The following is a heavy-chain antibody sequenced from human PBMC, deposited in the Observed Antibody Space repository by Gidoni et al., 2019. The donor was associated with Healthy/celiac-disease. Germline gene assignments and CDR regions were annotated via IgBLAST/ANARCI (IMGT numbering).Heavy chain of an antibody. D-gene: IGHD6-13*01. Sequence: QVQLQQWGAGLLKPSETLSLTCAVYGGSFSGYYWSWIRQPPGKGLAWIGEINHSGSTNYNPSLKSRVTISVDTSKNQFSLKLSSVTAADTAVYYCARVWGAAAGKTYYYYGMDVWGQGTTVTVSS. J-gene: IGHJ6*02. CDR1: GGSFSGYY. V-gene: IGHV4-34*01. CDR3: ARVWGAAAGKTYYYYGMDV. CDR2: INHSGST.